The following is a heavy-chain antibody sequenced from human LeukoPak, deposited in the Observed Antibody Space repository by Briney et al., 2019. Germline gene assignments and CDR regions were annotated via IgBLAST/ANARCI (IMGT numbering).Heavy chain of an antibody. Sequence: SETLSLTCTASGGSISSYYWSWIRQLPGKGLEWIGYIYYSGTTNYNPSLKSRVTISVDTSKNQFSLKLSSVTAADTAVYYCARRRTYYYDSSGYAYFDYWGQGTLVTVSS. D-gene: IGHD3-22*01. J-gene: IGHJ4*02. CDR3: ARRRTYYYDSSGYAYFDY. CDR1: GGSISSYY. CDR2: IYYSGTT. V-gene: IGHV4-59*08.